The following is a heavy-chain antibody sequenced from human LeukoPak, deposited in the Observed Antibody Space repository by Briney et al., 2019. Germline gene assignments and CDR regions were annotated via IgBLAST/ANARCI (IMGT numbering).Heavy chain of an antibody. D-gene: IGHD6-13*01. CDR1: GFTFSSYS. CDR3: AKDVAEEQLVPFDY. V-gene: IGHV3-21*04. Sequence: GGSLRLSCAASGFTFSSYSMNWVRQAPGKGLEWVSSISSSSSYIYYADSVKGRFTISRDNAKNSLYLQMDSLRAEDTALYYCAKDVAEEQLVPFDYWGQGTLVTVSS. CDR2: ISSSSSYI. J-gene: IGHJ4*02.